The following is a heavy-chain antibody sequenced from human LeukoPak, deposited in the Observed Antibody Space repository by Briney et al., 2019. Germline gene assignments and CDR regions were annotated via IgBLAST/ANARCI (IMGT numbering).Heavy chain of an antibody. D-gene: IGHD3-10*01. Sequence: ASVKVSCKASGYTFTGYYMHWVRQAPGQGLEWMGWINPNSGGTNYAQKFQGRVTMTGDKSIRTAYMELSRLTSDDTAVYYRARNIWFGESADAFDIWGQGTMVTVSS. J-gene: IGHJ3*02. CDR1: GYTFTGYY. CDR2: INPNSGGT. V-gene: IGHV1-2*02. CDR3: ARNIWFGESADAFDI.